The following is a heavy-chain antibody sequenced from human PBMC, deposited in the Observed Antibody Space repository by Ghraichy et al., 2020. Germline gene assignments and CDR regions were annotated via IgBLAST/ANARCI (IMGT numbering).Heavy chain of an antibody. D-gene: IGHD5-24*01. V-gene: IGHV1-2*02. CDR1: GDTFTGYY. CDR3: ARDLPWLYDGMDV. CDR2: INPNSGGT. J-gene: IGHJ6*02. Sequence: ASVKVSCKTSGDTFTGYYIHWVRQSPVQGLEWMGWINPNSGGTNYAQKFQGRVTMTRDTSISTAYMELSRLRSDDTAVYYCARDLPWLYDGMDVWGQGTTVTVSS.